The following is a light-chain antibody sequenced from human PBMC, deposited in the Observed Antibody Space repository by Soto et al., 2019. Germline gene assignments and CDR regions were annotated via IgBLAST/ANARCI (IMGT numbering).Light chain of an antibody. CDR1: QSVRDSH. Sequence: EIVLTQSPGTLSSSPGGRVTLSCRASQSVRDSHLAWFQQKPGQAPRLPIYDASRRATGIPDRFSGSGSGTEFTLTISRLEPEDVAVYYCEQYDNQQWTFGQGTKVEIK. CDR2: DAS. CDR3: EQYDNQQWT. V-gene: IGKV3-20*01. J-gene: IGKJ1*01.